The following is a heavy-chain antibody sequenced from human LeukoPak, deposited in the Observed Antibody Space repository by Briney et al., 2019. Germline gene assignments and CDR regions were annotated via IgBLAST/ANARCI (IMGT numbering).Heavy chain of an antibody. CDR1: GGTFSSYA. CDR2: IIPIFGSA. D-gene: IGHD3-16*01. J-gene: IGHJ3*02. V-gene: IGHV1-69*13. CDR3: ARLSREARHWGDAFDI. Sequence: GASVKVSCKASGGTFSSYAISWVRQAPGQGLEWMGGIIPIFGSANYAQKFQGRVTITADESTSTAYMELSSLRSVDTAVYYCARLSREARHWGDAFDIWGQGTMVTVSS.